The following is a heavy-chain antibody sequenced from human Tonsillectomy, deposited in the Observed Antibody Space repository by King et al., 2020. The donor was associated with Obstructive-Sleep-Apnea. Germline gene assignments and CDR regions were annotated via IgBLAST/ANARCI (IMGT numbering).Heavy chain of an antibody. CDR2: INPSGGST. Sequence: VQLVESGAEVKKPGASVKVSCKASGYTFTSYYMHWVRQAPGQGLEWMGIINPSGGSTSYAQKFQGRVTMTRDTSTSTVYMELSSLRSEDTAVYYCARSIYDILTPSLPYGMDVWGQGTTVTVSS. V-gene: IGHV1-46*01. J-gene: IGHJ6*02. CDR1: GYTFTSYY. D-gene: IGHD3-9*01. CDR3: ARSIYDILTPSLPYGMDV.